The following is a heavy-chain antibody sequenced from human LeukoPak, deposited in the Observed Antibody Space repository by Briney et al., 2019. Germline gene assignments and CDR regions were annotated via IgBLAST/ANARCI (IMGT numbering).Heavy chain of an antibody. Sequence: SETLSLTCAVCGGSISSSNWWSWVRQPPGKGLEWIGEIYHSGSTNYNPSLKSRVTISVDKSKNQFSLKLSSVTAADTAVYYCEESVYSGYDGDAFDIWGQGTMVTVSS. CDR2: IYHSGST. V-gene: IGHV4-4*02. CDR3: EESVYSGYDGDAFDI. D-gene: IGHD5-12*01. CDR1: GGSISSSNW. J-gene: IGHJ3*02.